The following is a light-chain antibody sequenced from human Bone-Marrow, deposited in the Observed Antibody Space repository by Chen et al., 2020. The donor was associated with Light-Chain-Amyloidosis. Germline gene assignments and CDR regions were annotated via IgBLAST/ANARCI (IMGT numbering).Light chain of an antibody. CDR1: QSVSSN. CDR2: GAS. Sequence: EIVMTQSPATLSVSPGERATLSYRASQSVSSNLAWYQQKPGQAPRLLIYGASTRATGIPARFSGSGSGTEFTLTISSLQSEDFAVYYCQQYNNWPPAYTFGQGTKLETK. J-gene: IGKJ2*01. V-gene: IGKV3-15*01. CDR3: QQYNNWPPAYT.